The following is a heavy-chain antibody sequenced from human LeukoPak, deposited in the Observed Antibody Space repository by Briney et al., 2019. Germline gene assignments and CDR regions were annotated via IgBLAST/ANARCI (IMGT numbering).Heavy chain of an antibody. V-gene: IGHV3-7*01. CDR1: GFTSSSHW. Sequence: GGSLRLSCAASGFTSSSHWMGWVRQAPGKGLEWVANIKPDGSEENYVDSVKGRFTISRDNAKNSLYLQMSSLRAEDTAVYYCVTGGHYSGSWGQGSLVTVSS. J-gene: IGHJ5*02. CDR3: VTGGHYSGS. D-gene: IGHD3-3*01. CDR2: IKPDGSEE.